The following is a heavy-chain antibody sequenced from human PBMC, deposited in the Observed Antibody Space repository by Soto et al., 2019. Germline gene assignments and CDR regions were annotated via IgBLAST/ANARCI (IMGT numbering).Heavy chain of an antibody. CDR2: FDHSGST. Sequence: QVQLQESGPRLVKPSETLSLTCTVSGGSISGYYWSWIRQPPGKGLEWIGYFDHSGSTNYNPSLKSRVTTLVDTSKNQFSLMLNSVTAGYWSVYSCWRVLYYFDMDVWGQGTTVTVSS. CDR1: GGSISGYY. CDR3: WRVLYYFDMDV. J-gene: IGHJ6*02. V-gene: IGHV4-59*01.